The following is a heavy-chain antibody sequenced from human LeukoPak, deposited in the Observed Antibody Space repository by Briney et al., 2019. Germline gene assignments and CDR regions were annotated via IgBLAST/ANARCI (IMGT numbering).Heavy chain of an antibody. CDR1: GYSISSGYY. CDR3: ARRAGITMIVVVHRGYYFDY. Sequence: PSETLSLTCTVSGYSISSGYYWGWIRQPPGKGLEWIGSIYHSGSTYCNPSLKSRVTISVDTSKNQFSLKLSSVTAADTAVYYCARRAGITMIVVVHRGYYFDYWGQGTLVTVSS. CDR2: IYHSGST. J-gene: IGHJ4*02. V-gene: IGHV4-38-2*02. D-gene: IGHD3-22*01.